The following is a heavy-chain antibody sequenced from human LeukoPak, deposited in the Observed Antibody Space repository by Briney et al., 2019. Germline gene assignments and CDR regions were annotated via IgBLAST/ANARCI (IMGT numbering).Heavy chain of an antibody. CDR1: GGTFSSYA. CDR3: AAGVDVLVQDGGWFDP. J-gene: IGHJ5*02. D-gene: IGHD2-2*01. V-gene: IGHV1-69*04. CDR2: IIPIFGIA. Sequence: ASVKVSCKASGGTFSSYAISWVRQAPGQGLEWMGRIIPIFGIANYAQKFQGRVTITADKSTSTADMELSSLRSEDTAVYYCAAGVDVLVQDGGWFDPWGQGTLVTVSS.